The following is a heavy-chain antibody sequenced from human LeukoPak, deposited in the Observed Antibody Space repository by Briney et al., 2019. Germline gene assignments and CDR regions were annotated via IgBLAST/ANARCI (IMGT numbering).Heavy chain of an antibody. J-gene: IGHJ6*02. D-gene: IGHD3-3*01. Sequence: ASVKVSCKASGYTFTSYGISWVRQAPGQGLEWMGWISAYNGNTNYAQKLQGRVTMTRNTSISTAYMELSSLRSEDTAVYYCARSYDFWGGYYFPYYYYGMDVWGQGTTVTVSS. V-gene: IGHV1-18*01. CDR3: ARSYDFWGGYYFPYYYYGMDV. CDR2: ISAYNGNT. CDR1: GYTFTSYG.